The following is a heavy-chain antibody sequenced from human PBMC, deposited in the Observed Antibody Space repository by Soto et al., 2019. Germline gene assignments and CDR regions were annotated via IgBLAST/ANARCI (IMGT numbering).Heavy chain of an antibody. V-gene: IGHV3-23*01. CDR3: AKDLYSSSWGYFQH. Sequence: GSLRLSCAASGFTFSSYAMSWVRQAPGAGLEWVSAISGSGSSTYYADSVKGRFTISRDNSKNTLYLQMNSRRAEDTAVYYCAKDLYSSSWGYFQHWGQGTLVTVSS. J-gene: IGHJ1*01. D-gene: IGHD6-13*01. CDR1: GFTFSSYA. CDR2: ISGSGSST.